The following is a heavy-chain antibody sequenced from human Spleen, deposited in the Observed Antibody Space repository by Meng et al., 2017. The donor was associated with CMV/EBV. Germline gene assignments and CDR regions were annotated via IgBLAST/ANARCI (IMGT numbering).Heavy chain of an antibody. J-gene: IGHJ4*02. V-gene: IGHV3-53*01. CDR3: ARESYCGGDCYLVDY. Sequence: GESLKISCAASGFTVSSNYMSWVRQAPGKGLEWVSVIYSGGGTYHADSVKGRFTISRDNSKNTLYLQMNSLRAEDTAVYYCARESYCGGDCYLVDYWGQGTLVTVS. CDR1: GFTVSSNY. CDR2: IYSGGGT. D-gene: IGHD2-21*01.